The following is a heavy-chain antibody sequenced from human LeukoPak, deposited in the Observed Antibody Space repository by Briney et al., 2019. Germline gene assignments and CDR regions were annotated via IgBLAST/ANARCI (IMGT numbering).Heavy chain of an antibody. V-gene: IGHV3-30*18. CDR1: GFTFSSYG. CDR3: AKDTPGLDY. J-gene: IGHJ4*02. CDR2: ISYDVSNN. Sequence: GGSLRLSCAASGFTFSSYGMHWVRQAPGRGLEWVAVISYDVSNNYYADSVKGRFTISRDNSKNTLYLQMNSLRAEDTAVYYCAKDTPGLDYWGQGTLVTVSS.